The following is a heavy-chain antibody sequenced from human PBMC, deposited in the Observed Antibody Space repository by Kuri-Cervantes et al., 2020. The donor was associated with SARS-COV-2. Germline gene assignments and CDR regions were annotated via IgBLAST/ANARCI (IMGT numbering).Heavy chain of an antibody. CDR3: ARRFRGLFYASPNDLDY. J-gene: IGHJ4*02. CDR2: IKQDGSGK. CDR1: GFSFSSYG. V-gene: IGHV3-7*03. Sequence: GGSLRLSCAASGFSFSSYGMSWVRQAPGKGLEWVANIKQDGSGKYYVDSVKGRFTISRDNAKNSLYLQMNSLRAEDTAVYYCARRFRGLFYASPNDLDYWGQGTLVTVSS. D-gene: IGHD1-1*01.